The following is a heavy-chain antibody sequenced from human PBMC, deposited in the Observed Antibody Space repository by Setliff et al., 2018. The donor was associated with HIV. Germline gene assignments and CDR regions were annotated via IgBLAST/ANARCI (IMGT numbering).Heavy chain of an antibody. CDR3: ARVQWDLLYVPDAFDI. CDR2: IHSTGST. CDR1: GGSVSSTSNY. V-gene: IGHV4-61*01. Sequence: KSSETLSLTCSVSGGSVSSTSNYWGWIRQPPGKGLEWIGYIHSTGSTNYNPSLKSRVTISVDTSKNQFSLQLSSVTAADTAVYYCARVQWDLLYVPDAFDIWGQGIMVTVSS. D-gene: IGHD1-26*01. J-gene: IGHJ3*02.